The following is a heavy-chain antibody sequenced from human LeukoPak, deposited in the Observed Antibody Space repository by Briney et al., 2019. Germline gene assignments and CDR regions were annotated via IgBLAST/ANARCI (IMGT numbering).Heavy chain of an antibody. J-gene: IGHJ4*02. CDR2: ISSRSSYI. CDR1: GFTFSDYS. CDR3: ARRRTSTNSYTS. Sequence: PGGSLRLSCAASGFTFSDYSMNWVRQAPGKGLEWVSSISSRSSYIYYADSVKGRFTISRDNAKNSVYLQVNSLRAEDTAVYYCARRRTSTNSYTSWGQGTLVTVSS. D-gene: IGHD3-16*01. V-gene: IGHV3-21*01.